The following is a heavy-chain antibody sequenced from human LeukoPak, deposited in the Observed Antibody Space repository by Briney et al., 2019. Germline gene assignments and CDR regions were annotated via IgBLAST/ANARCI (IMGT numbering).Heavy chain of an antibody. CDR1: GFIFSNYA. Sequence: PGGSLRLSCAASGFIFSNYAMSWVRQAPGKGLEWVSGISGSGGSTVYVDSVKGRFTISRDNSKNIMYLQMNSLRAEDTAVYYCAKFLPEELEMEVFDYWGQGTLVTVSS. D-gene: IGHD1-1*01. J-gene: IGHJ4*02. CDR3: AKFLPEELEMEVFDY. CDR2: ISGSGGST. V-gene: IGHV3-23*01.